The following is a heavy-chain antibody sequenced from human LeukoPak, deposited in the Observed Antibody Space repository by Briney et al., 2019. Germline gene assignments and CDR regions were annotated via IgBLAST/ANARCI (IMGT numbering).Heavy chain of an antibody. J-gene: IGHJ4*02. D-gene: IGHD3-22*01. Sequence: GGSLRLSCAASGFTFSSYSMNLVRQAPGKGLEWVSSISSSSSYIYYADSVKGRFTISRDNAKNSLYLQMNSLRAEDTAVYYCARDYDSSGYFDYWGQGTLVTVSS. CDR1: GFTFSSYS. V-gene: IGHV3-21*01. CDR3: ARDYDSSGYFDY. CDR2: ISSSSSYI.